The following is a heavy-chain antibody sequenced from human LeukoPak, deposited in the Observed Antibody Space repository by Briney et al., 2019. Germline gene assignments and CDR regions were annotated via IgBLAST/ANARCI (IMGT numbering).Heavy chain of an antibody. CDR3: ARDTRTVMSGYDYGYFDY. D-gene: IGHD5-12*01. J-gene: IGHJ4*02. Sequence: SVKVSCKASGGTFSSYAIIWVRQAPGQGLEWMGGIIPIFGTANYAQKFQGRVTITTDESTSTAYMELSSLRSEDTAVYYCARDTRTVMSGYDYGYFDYWGQGTLVTVSS. CDR2: IIPIFGTA. V-gene: IGHV1-69*05. CDR1: GGTFSSYA.